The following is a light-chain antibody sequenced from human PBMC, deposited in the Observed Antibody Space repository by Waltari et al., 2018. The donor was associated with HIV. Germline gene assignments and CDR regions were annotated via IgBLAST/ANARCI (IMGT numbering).Light chain of an antibody. CDR1: DVGGYNY. Sequence: DVGGYNYVSWYQQHPGKVPKLMIYDVSNRPSGVSNRFSGSKSGNTASLTISGLQAEDEADYYCSSYTSSSTNVFGTGTKVTVL. CDR3: SSYTSSSTNV. CDR2: DVS. V-gene: IGLV2-14*03. J-gene: IGLJ1*01.